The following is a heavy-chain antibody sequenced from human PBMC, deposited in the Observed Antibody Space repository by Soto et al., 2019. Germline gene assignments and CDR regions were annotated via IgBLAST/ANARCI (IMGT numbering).Heavy chain of an antibody. D-gene: IGHD5-12*01. CDR1: GGSISSSGYY. Sequence: SEPLSLTCTVSGGSISSSGYYWGWIRQPPGKGLEWIGSIHYSGNTYYKPSLSSRVTISIDTSKNQFSLKLRSVTATDTAVYYCARGGGEMATTHFDYWGQGTLVTVSS. J-gene: IGHJ4*02. V-gene: IGHV4-39*01. CDR3: ARGGGEMATTHFDY. CDR2: IHYSGNT.